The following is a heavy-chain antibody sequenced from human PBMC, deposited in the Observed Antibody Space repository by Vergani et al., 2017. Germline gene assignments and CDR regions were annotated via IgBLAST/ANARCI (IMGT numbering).Heavy chain of an antibody. Sequence: QVQLLQSGPEVKKPAASVKVSCKASGYTFTGYYLHWVRQAPGQGLEWMGWINPNSGGTNYAQKFQGWVTRTRDTSISTAYMELSRLGSDDTAVYYCARDGGDDFWSGYYDYWGQGTLVTVSS. D-gene: IGHD3-3*01. CDR3: ARDGGDDFWSGYYDY. J-gene: IGHJ4*02. CDR2: INPNSGGT. V-gene: IGHV1-2*04. CDR1: GYTFTGYY.